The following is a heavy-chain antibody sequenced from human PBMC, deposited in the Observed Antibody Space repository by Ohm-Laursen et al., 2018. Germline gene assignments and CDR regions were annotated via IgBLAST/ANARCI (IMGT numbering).Heavy chain of an antibody. D-gene: IGHD3-10*01. CDR1: GGTFSSYA. Sequence: SVKVSCKASGGTFSSYAISWVRQAPGQGLEWMGRIIPILGIANYAQKFQGRVTITADKSTSTAYMELSSLRSEDTAVYYCARDGKDMVRGVIFDYYYGMDVWGQGTTVTVSS. J-gene: IGHJ6*02. V-gene: IGHV1-69*04. CDR2: IIPILGIA. CDR3: ARDGKDMVRGVIFDYYYGMDV.